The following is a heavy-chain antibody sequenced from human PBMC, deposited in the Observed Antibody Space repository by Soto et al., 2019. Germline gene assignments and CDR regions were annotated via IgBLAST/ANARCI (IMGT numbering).Heavy chain of an antibody. Sequence: QVQLVQSGAEVKKPGSSVKVSCKPSGGTFSSNTISWVRQAPGQGPEWMGRIIPILGVTTYAPQFQDRVIMTADTSTNPAHLEPSSLRTSDTALYFCARSPQPSGRSGTFDFWGQGTLVIVSS. CDR2: IIPILGVT. J-gene: IGHJ4*02. CDR3: ARSPQPSGRSGTFDF. CDR1: GGTFSSNT. V-gene: IGHV1-69*02. D-gene: IGHD1-7*01.